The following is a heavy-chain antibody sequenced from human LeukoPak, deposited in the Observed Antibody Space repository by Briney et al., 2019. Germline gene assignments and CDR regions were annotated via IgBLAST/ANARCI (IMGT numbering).Heavy chain of an antibody. CDR3: ALVMVGASFDY. CDR2: ISPNSGGT. J-gene: IGHJ4*02. Sequence: ASVKVSCKASGYTFTGYYMHWVRQAPGQGLEWMGWISPNSGGTNYAQKFQGRVTMTRDTSISTAYMEMSSLTSDDTAMYYCALVMVGASFDYWGQGTLVTVSS. CDR1: GYTFTGYY. D-gene: IGHD2-15*01. V-gene: IGHV1-2*02.